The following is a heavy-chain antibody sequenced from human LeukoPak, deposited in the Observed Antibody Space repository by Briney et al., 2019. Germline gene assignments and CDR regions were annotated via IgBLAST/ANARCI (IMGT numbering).Heavy chain of an antibody. V-gene: IGHV3-23*01. CDR3: AKNYYDSSGYYSWYFDY. Sequence: GGSLRLSCAASGFTFSSYAMTWVRQAPGKGLEWVLAILASGGGTNYADSAKGRFTISRDNSKKTLYLQMNSLRAEDTAVYYCAKNYYDSSGYYSWYFDYWGQGTQVTVSS. J-gene: IGHJ4*02. CDR2: ILASGGGT. D-gene: IGHD3-22*01. CDR1: GFTFSSYA.